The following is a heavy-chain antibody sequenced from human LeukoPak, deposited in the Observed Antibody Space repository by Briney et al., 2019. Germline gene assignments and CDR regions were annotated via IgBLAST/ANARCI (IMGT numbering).Heavy chain of an antibody. Sequence: PSETLSLTCTVSGGSIGNHYWSWIRQPPGKGLEWIGYIYNSGSTNYNPSLKSRVTVSVDTSKNQFSLKLSSVTAADTAVYYCARAEYRSGWYGDYFDYWGQGTLVTVSS. D-gene: IGHD6-19*01. V-gene: IGHV4-4*08. CDR3: ARAEYRSGWYGDYFDY. J-gene: IGHJ4*02. CDR1: GGSIGNHY. CDR2: IYNSGST.